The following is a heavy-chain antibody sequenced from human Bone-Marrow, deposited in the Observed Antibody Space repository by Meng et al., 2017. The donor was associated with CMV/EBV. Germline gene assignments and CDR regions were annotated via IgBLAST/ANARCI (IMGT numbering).Heavy chain of an antibody. D-gene: IGHD2-15*01. CDR1: GFTFSSYS. Sequence: GGSLRLSCAASGFTFSSYSMNWVRQAPGKGLEWVSSISSSSSYIYYADSVKGRFTISRDNAKNSLYLQMNSLRAEDTAVYYCARGPRIRGAFDIWGQGTMVTVSS. CDR3: ARGPRIRGAFDI. J-gene: IGHJ3*02. V-gene: IGHV3-21*01. CDR2: ISSSSSYI.